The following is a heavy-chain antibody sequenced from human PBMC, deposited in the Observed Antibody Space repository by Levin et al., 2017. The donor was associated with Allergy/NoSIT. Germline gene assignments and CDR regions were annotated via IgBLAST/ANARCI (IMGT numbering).Heavy chain of an antibody. V-gene: IGHV3-21*01. J-gene: IGHJ4*02. CDR2: IISTGSYI. Sequence: GGSLRLSCAASGFTFSTYSMNWVRQAPGKGLEWVSSIISTGSYILYADSVKGRFTISRDNAKNSLYLQMNSLRAEDTAVYYCARDGSPPADYASGNYIFADYWGQGTLVTVSS. CDR1: GFTFSTYS. D-gene: IGHD3-10*01. CDR3: ARDGSPPADYASGNYIFADY.